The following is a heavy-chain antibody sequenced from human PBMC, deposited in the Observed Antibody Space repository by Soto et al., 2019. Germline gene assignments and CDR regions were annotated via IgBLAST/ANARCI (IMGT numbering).Heavy chain of an antibody. Sequence: QVQLVQSGGEVKKPGASVKVSCKASGYTFSNYGISWVRQAPGQGLEWLEWISGYDGETNYAQKVRGRVIMTTDTSTCTVYMEVRSLSSDDTAVYYCARDYYSRDRSGSYSDTFDIWGQGTMVPVSS. V-gene: IGHV1-18*01. CDR1: GYTFSNYG. CDR3: ARDYYSRDRSGSYSDTFDI. D-gene: IGHD3-22*01. CDR2: ISGYDGET. J-gene: IGHJ3*02.